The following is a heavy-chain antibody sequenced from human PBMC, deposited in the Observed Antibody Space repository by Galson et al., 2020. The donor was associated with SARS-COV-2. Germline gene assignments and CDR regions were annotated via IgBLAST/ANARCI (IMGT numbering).Heavy chain of an antibody. J-gene: IGHJ3*02. CDR1: GFTVSSNY. Sequence: GESLKLSCAASGFTVSSNYMSWVRQAPGQGLEWVSVIYRGGSTYYADPVKGRFTISRDNSKNTLYLQMNSRRAEDTAVYYCAKNFYCSGGSCSRGDAFYIWSQGTMVTVSS. CDR3: AKNFYCSGGSCSRGDAFYI. V-gene: IGHV3-66*01. D-gene: IGHD2-15*01. CDR2: IYRGGST.